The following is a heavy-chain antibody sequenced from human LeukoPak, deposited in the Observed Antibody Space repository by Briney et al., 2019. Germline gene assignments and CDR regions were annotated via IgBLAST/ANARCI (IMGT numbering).Heavy chain of an antibody. J-gene: IGHJ6*03. V-gene: IGHV4-61*02. Sequence: PSETLSLTCTVSGCSISSGSYYWRWLRQPAGKELEWLRRTYTSGSTNYNPSIKSRVSISVDTSKNQFSLKLSSVTAADTAVYYCARDRRGYDRNSYYYYYYMDVWGKGTTVTVPS. CDR2: TYTSGST. CDR3: ARDRRGYDRNSYYYYYYMDV. CDR1: GCSISSGSYY. D-gene: IGHD5-12*01.